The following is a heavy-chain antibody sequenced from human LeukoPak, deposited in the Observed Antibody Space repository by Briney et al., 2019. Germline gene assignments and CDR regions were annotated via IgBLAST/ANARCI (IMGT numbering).Heavy chain of an antibody. V-gene: IGHV3-33*08. D-gene: IGHD6-13*01. CDR3: ASGIAAAGPGYYGMDV. Sequence: PGGSLRLSCAASGFTFSNYWMSWVRQAPGKGLEWVAVIWYDGSNKYYADSVKGRFTISRDNSKNTLYLQMNSLRAEDTAVYYCASGIAAAGPGYYGMDVWGQGTTVTVSS. CDR2: IWYDGSNK. J-gene: IGHJ6*02. CDR1: GFTFSNYW.